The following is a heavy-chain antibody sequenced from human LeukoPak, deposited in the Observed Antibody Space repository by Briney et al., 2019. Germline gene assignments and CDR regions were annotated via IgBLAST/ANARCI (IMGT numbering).Heavy chain of an antibody. Sequence: GGSLRLSCAASGFTFSNYGLNWVRKAPGRGLEWVSGISGSGDTRDYADSVKGRFTISRDNSKNTLYLQMSSLRAEDTAVYYCARYVIAALFDYYYYMDVWGKGTTVTISS. J-gene: IGHJ6*03. CDR2: ISGSGDTR. CDR3: ARYVIAALFDYYYYMDV. D-gene: IGHD2-21*01. CDR1: GFTFSNYG. V-gene: IGHV3-23*01.